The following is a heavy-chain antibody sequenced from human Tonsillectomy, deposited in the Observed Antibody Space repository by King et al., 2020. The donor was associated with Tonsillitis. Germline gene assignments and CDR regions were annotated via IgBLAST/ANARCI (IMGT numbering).Heavy chain of an antibody. V-gene: IGHV4-59*02. Sequence: QVQLQESGPGLVKPSETLSLTCTVSGSSVSYSYWNWIRQSPEKGLEWIGYSYYTETTRYNPSLGSRVTISVDPSKNQFYLKLSSVTAADTAVYYCARARTRPNVYFDPWGHGILVTVSS. CDR1: GSSVSYSY. CDR3: ARARTRPNVYFDP. D-gene: IGHD5/OR15-5a*01. CDR2: SYYTETT. J-gene: IGHJ5*02.